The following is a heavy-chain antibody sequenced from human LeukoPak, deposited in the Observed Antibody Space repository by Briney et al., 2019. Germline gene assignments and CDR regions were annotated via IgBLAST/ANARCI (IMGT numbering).Heavy chain of an antibody. CDR3: AKDTGDIVVVPATGNDY. J-gene: IGHJ4*02. Sequence: GGSLRLSCAASGFTFSSYAMSWVRQAPGKGLEWVSAISGSGGSTYYADSVKGRFTISRDNSKNTLYLQMNSLRAEDTAVCYCAKDTGDIVVVPATGNDYWGQGTLVTVSS. CDR2: ISGSGGST. D-gene: IGHD2-2*01. V-gene: IGHV3-23*01. CDR1: GFTFSSYA.